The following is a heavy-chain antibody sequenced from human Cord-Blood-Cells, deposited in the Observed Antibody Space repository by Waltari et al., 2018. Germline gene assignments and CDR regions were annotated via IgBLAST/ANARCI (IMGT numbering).Heavy chain of an antibody. V-gene: IGHV4-39*01. Sequence: QLQLQESGPGLVKPSETLSLTCTVSGGSISSSSYYWGWIRQPPGKGLEWIGSIYYSGSTYSNPSLKSRVTISVDTSKNQFSLKLSSVTAADTAVYYCARQGTLRDDSSGYSEDEAYWGQGTLVTVSS. D-gene: IGHD3-22*01. J-gene: IGHJ4*02. CDR3: ARQGTLRDDSSGYSEDEAY. CDR2: IYYSGST. CDR1: GGSISSSSYY.